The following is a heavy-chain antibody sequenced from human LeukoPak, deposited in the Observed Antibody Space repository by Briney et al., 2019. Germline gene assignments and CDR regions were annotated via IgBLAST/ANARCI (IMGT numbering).Heavy chain of an antibody. V-gene: IGHV3-21*01. CDR3: ASPTVTNDYYYYYYMDV. CDR2: ISSSSSYI. Sequence: SGGSLRLSCAASGFTFSSYSMNWVRQAPGKGLEWVSSISSSSSYIYYADSVKGRFTISRDNAKNSLYLQMNSLRAEDTAVYYCASPTVTNDYYYYYYMDVWGKGTTVTVSS. CDR1: GFTFSSYS. J-gene: IGHJ6*03. D-gene: IGHD4-17*01.